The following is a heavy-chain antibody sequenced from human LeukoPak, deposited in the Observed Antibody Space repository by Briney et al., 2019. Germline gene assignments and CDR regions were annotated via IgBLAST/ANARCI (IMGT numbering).Heavy chain of an antibody. V-gene: IGHV1-69*13. CDR3: AREKETSSRVEEALYYFGY. J-gene: IGHJ4*02. D-gene: IGHD3-16*01. Sequence: SVKVSCKASGYTFTGYYMHWVRQAPGQGLEWMGGIMPLFETPDYAQRFQGRVTITADESTSTVYMELSGLRSEDTAVYYCAREKETSSRVEEALYYFGYWGQGTQVTVSS. CDR2: IMPLFETP. CDR1: GYTFTGYY.